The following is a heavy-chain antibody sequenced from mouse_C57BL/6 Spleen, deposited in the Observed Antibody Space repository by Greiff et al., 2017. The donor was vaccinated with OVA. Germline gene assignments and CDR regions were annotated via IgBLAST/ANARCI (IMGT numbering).Heavy chain of an antibody. V-gene: IGHV3-6*01. D-gene: IGHD2-5*01. J-gene: IGHJ1*03. CDR3: AKKGLYSNPLFYWYFDV. Sequence: EVQLQESGPGLVKPSQSLSLTCSVTGYSITSGYYWNWIRQFPGNKLEWMGYISYDGSNNYNPSLKNRISITRDTSKNQFFLKLNSVTTEDTATYYCAKKGLYSNPLFYWYFDVWGTGTTVTVSS. CDR2: ISYDGSN. CDR1: GYSITSGYY.